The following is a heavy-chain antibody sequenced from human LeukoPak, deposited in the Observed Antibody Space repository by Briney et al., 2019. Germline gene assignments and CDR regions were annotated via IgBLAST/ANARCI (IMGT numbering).Heavy chain of an antibody. CDR1: GFTFGSYA. V-gene: IGHV3-23*01. J-gene: IGHJ4*02. Sequence: GGSLRLSCAASGFTFGSYAMIWVRQAPGKGLEWVSAISGSGGSTYYADSVKGRFTISRDNSKNTLYLQMNSLRADDTAVYYCAKTVVPAAIDYWGQGTLVTVSS. CDR2: ISGSGGST. D-gene: IGHD2-2*02. CDR3: AKTVVPAAIDY.